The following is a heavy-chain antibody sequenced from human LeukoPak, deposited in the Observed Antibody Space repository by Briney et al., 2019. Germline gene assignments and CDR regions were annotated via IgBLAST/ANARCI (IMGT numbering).Heavy chain of an antibody. CDR1: GGSISSSSYY. Sequence: SETLPLTCSVSGGSISSSSYYWGWIRQPPGKGLEWIGSIFYSGSTYYNPSLKSRVTISVDTPKNQFSLNLSSVTAADTAVYYCARPATVTTSFWYFDLWGRGTLVTVSS. CDR2: IFYSGST. V-gene: IGHV4-39*01. CDR3: ARPATVTTSFWYFDL. J-gene: IGHJ2*01. D-gene: IGHD4-17*01.